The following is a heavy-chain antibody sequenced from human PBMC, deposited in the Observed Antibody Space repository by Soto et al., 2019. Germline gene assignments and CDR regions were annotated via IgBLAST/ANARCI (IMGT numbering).Heavy chain of an antibody. CDR3: ARGGNRRLRHYYYYGMDV. J-gene: IGHJ6*02. Sequence: WASVRVSCKASGYTFTSYDINWVRQATGQGLEWMGWMNPNSGNTGYAQKFQGRVTMTRNTSISTAYMELSSLRSEDTAVYYCARGGNRRLRHYYYYGMDVWGQGTTVTVSS. V-gene: IGHV1-8*01. D-gene: IGHD4-17*01. CDR2: MNPNSGNT. CDR1: GYTFTSYD.